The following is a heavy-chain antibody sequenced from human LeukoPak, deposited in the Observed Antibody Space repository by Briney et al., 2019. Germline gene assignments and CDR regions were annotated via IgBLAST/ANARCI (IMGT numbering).Heavy chain of an antibody. D-gene: IGHD2-2*01. CDR2: ISQSSDRI. CDR3: ARDLLNDEGSSYFFDQ. V-gene: IGHV3-48*04. CDR1: GFTFSSYS. Sequence: PGGSLRLSCAASGFTFSSYSMNWVRQAPGKGLEWVSYISQSSDRIYHADSVKGRFTISRDNAKNSLYLQMDSLRVEGTAVYYCARDLLNDEGSSYFFDQWGQGTLVTVAS. J-gene: IGHJ4*02.